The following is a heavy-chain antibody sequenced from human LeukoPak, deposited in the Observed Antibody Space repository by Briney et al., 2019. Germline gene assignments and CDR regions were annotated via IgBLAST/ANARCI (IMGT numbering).Heavy chain of an antibody. CDR2: ISGSGGST. V-gene: IGHV3-23*01. D-gene: IGHD6-19*01. CDR3: AKAVAGTPNDAFDI. J-gene: IGHJ3*02. CDR1: GFTFSTYG. Sequence: GSLRLSCAASGFTFSTYGMSWVRQAPGRGLEWVSTISGSGGSTYYADSVKGRFTISGDNSKNTLYLQMNSLRAEDTAVYYCAKAVAGTPNDAFDIWGQGTMVTVSS.